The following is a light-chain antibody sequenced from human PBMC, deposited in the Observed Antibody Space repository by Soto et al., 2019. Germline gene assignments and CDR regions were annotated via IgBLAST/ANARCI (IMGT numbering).Light chain of an antibody. V-gene: IGKV3-20*01. CDR2: GAS. Sequence: EIVLTQSPGTLSLSPGERATLSCRASRSVSSSYLAWYQQKPGQAPRLLIYGASSRATGIPDRFSGSGSGTVFTLTISRLEPEDFAVYYCQQYGSSPYTFGQGTKLEIK. J-gene: IGKJ2*01. CDR1: RSVSSSY. CDR3: QQYGSSPYT.